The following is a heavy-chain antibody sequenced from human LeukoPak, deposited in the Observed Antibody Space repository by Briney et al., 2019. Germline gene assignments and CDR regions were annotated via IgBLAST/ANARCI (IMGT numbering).Heavy chain of an antibody. CDR3: AKGSSGWYYFDY. Sequence: GGSLRLSCAASGFTFDDYAMHWVRQAPGKGLEWVSGISWNSGSICYADSVKGRFTISRDNAKNSLYLQMNSLRAEDMALYYCAKGSSGWYYFDYWGQGTLVTVSS. V-gene: IGHV3-9*03. J-gene: IGHJ4*02. D-gene: IGHD6-19*01. CDR2: ISWNSGSI. CDR1: GFTFDDYA.